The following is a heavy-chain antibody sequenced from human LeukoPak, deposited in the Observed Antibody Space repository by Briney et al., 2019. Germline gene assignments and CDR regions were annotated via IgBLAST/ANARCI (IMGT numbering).Heavy chain of an antibody. CDR1: GFTFWSYA. J-gene: IGHJ1*01. CDR3: ARADYYDSSSYYYGVGYFQH. D-gene: IGHD3-22*01. V-gene: IGHV3-30-3*01. Sequence: GGSLRLSCAASGFTFWSYAMTWVRQAPGKGLEWVAVISYDGSNKYYPDSVKGRFTISRDNSKNTLYLQMNSLRAEDTAVYYCARADYYDSSSYYYGVGYFQHWGQGTLVTVSS. CDR2: ISYDGSNK.